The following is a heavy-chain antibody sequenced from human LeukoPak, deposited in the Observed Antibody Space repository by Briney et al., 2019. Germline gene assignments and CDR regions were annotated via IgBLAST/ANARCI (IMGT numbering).Heavy chain of an antibody. D-gene: IGHD1-26*01. CDR2: IRYDGSYK. Sequence: GGSLRLSCAASGLTFSTYGMQWVRQAPGKGLEWVAFIRYDGSYKYYADSVKGRFTISRDNSKNTLYLQMNSLRAEDTAVYYCAPVSGSYYFTPDYWGQGTLVTVSS. J-gene: IGHJ4*02. CDR3: APVSGSYYFTPDY. CDR1: GLTFSTYG. V-gene: IGHV3-30*02.